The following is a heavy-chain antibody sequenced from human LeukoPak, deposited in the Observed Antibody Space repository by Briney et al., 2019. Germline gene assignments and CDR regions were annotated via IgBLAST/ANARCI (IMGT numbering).Heavy chain of an antibody. CDR3: ANSIGGPIYYYYYMDV. J-gene: IGHJ6*03. Sequence: GGSLRLSCAASGFTFSSYAMSWVRQAPGKGLEWVSAISGSGGSTYYADSVKGRFTISRDNSKNTLYLQMDSLRAEDTAVYYCANSIGGPIYYYYYMDVWGKGTTVTVSS. V-gene: IGHV3-23*01. D-gene: IGHD3-10*01. CDR1: GFTFSSYA. CDR2: ISGSGGST.